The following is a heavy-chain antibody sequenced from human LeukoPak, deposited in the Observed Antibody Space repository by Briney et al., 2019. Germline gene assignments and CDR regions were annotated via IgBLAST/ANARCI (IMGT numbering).Heavy chain of an antibody. CDR2: INHSGST. CDR3: ARPKRFLEWLFDY. D-gene: IGHD3-3*01. V-gene: IGHV4-34*01. Sequence: SETLSLTCAVYGGSFSGYYWSWIRQPPGKGLEWIGEINHSGSTNYNPSLKSRVTISVDTSKNQFSLKLSSVTAADTAVYYCARPKRFLEWLFDYWGQGTLVTVSS. J-gene: IGHJ4*02. CDR1: GGSFSGYY.